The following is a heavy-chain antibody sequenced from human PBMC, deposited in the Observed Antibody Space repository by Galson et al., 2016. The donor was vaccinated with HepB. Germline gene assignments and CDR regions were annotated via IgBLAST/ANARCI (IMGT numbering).Heavy chain of an antibody. Sequence: SLRLSCAASGFSFKDYVVSWVRQTPGKGLEWVGFIRSKPYGGTPEYAASVKDRFIISRDDSKSIAYLLMNSLKTDDTAVYYCSRPRAAGEYFFDYWGQGALVTVSS. V-gene: IGHV3-49*04. CDR1: GFSFKDYV. D-gene: IGHD6-13*01. J-gene: IGHJ4*02. CDR2: IRSKPYGGTP. CDR3: SRPRAAGEYFFDY.